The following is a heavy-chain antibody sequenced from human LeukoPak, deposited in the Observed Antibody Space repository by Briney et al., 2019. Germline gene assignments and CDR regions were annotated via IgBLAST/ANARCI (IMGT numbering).Heavy chain of an antibody. CDR2: ISSSSSTI. V-gene: IGHV3-48*02. D-gene: IGHD1-1*01. J-gene: IGHJ4*02. CDR1: GFTFSSYS. Sequence: GGSLRLSCAASGFTFSSYSMNWVRQAPGKGLEWVSYISSSSSTIYNADSVKGRFTISRDNAKNSLYLQMNSLRDEDTAVYYCARDQGRLPPDILEPFDYWGQGTLVTVSS. CDR3: ARDQGRLPPDILEPFDY.